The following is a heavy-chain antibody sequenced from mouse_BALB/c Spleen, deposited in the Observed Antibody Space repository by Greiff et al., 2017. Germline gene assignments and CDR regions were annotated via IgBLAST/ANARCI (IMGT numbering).Heavy chain of an antibody. V-gene: IGHV6-6*02. CDR2: IRLKSNNYAT. J-gene: IGHJ2*01. Sequence: EVKVEESGGGLVQPGGSMKLSCVASGFTFSNYWMNWVRQSPEKGLEWVAEIRLKSNNYATHYAESVKGRFTISRDDSKSSVYLQMNNLRAEDTGIYYCTRRANWDPLFDYWGQGTTLTVSS. CDR3: TRRANWDPLFDY. D-gene: IGHD4-1*01. CDR1: GFTFSNYW.